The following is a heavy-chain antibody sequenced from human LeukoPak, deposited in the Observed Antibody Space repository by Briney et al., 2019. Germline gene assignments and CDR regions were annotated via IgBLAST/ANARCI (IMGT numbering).Heavy chain of an antibody. CDR3: ARDWSRYSYGSGY. CDR1: GFTLSSYS. CDR2: ISSSSSYI. J-gene: IGHJ4*02. Sequence: PGGSLRLSCAASGFTLSSYSMNWVRQAPGKGLEWVSSISSSSSYIYYADSVKGRFTISRDNAKNSLYLQMNSLRAEDTAVYYCARDWSRYSYGSGYWGQGTLVTVSS. D-gene: IGHD5-18*01. V-gene: IGHV3-21*01.